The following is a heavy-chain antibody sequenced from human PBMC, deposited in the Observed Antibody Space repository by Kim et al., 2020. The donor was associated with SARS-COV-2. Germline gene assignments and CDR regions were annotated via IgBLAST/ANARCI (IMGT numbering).Heavy chain of an antibody. J-gene: IGHJ6*02. CDR1: GYTFTSYY. V-gene: IGHV1-46*01. Sequence: ASVKVSCKASGYTFTSYYMHWVRQAPGQGLEWMGIINPSGGSTSYAQKFQGRVTMTRVTSTSTVYMELCSLRSEDTAVYYCARDRTDEQDYYYYGMDVWGQGTTVTVSS. CDR2: INPSGGST. CDR3: ARDRTDEQDYYYYGMDV.